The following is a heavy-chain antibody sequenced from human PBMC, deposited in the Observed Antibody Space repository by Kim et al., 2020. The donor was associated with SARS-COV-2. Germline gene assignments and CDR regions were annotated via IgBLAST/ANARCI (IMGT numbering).Heavy chain of an antibody. CDR3: ASVIWGTYRYPDY. Sequence: ASVKVSCKASGYTFTNNAISWVRQAPGQGLEWMGWINTDTGNPTYAQAFTRRFVFSVDTSVTTAYLQISSLEAEDTALYYCASVIWGTYRYPDYWGQGTLVTVSS. CDR1: GYTFTNNA. V-gene: IGHV7-4-1*02. D-gene: IGHD3-16*02. CDR2: INTDTGNP. J-gene: IGHJ4*02.